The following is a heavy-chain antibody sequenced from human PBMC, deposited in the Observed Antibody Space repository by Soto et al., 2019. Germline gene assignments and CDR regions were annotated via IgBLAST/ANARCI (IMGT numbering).Heavy chain of an antibody. CDR1: GGSISSYY. Sequence: SETLSLTCTVSGGSISSYYWSWIRQPPGKGLEWIGYIYYSGSTNYNPSLKSRVTISVDTSKNQFSLKLSSVTAADTAVYYCASVMYYDFWSGYYTFDYWGQGTLVTVSS. V-gene: IGHV4-59*01. J-gene: IGHJ4*02. CDR3: ASVMYYDFWSGYYTFDY. D-gene: IGHD3-3*01. CDR2: IYYSGST.